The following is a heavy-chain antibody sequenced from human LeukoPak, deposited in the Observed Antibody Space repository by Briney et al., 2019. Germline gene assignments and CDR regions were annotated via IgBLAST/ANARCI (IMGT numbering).Heavy chain of an antibody. CDR3: AREAGYSSRGLDP. J-gene: IGHJ5*02. CDR1: GYTFSRYY. D-gene: IGHD6-13*01. Sequence: ASVKVSCKASGYTFSRYYMHWVGQAPGQGLEWMGRINPNSGGTYYAQKFQGWVTMTRDTSISTAYMELSRLRSDDTAVYYCAREAGYSSRGLDPWGQGTLVTVSS. V-gene: IGHV1-2*04. CDR2: INPNSGGT.